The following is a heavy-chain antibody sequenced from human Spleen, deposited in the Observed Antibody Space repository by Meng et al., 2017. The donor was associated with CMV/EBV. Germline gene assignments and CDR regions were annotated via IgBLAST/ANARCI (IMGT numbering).Heavy chain of an antibody. D-gene: IGHD3-3*01. J-gene: IGHJ4*02. CDR1: GGTFSSHT. V-gene: IGHV1-69*10. CDR3: ASPHYDYWSGYPPFDD. CDR2: IINSLAIA. Sequence: SVKVSCKASGGTFSSHTITWVRQAPGQGLEWMGGIINSLAIANYAQKFQGRVTITADKSTSTVYMELSSLRPEDTAVYYCASPHYDYWSGYPPFDDWGQGTLVTVSS.